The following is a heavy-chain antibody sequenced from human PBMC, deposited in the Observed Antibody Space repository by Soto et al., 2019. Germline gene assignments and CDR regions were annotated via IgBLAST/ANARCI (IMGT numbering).Heavy chain of an antibody. J-gene: IGHJ4*02. Sequence: GVSLSLSWTPSGFPFRDYYMSWVRPAPGKGLEWVSTISGSGARTYYADSVKGRFTISRDNAKNSLYLQMTSLRTEDTAVYFCARPPLYSTGGYFDTWGQGTLVTVSS. D-gene: IGHD6-19*01. CDR1: GFPFRDYY. V-gene: IGHV3-23*01. CDR2: ISGSGART. CDR3: ARPPLYSTGGYFDT.